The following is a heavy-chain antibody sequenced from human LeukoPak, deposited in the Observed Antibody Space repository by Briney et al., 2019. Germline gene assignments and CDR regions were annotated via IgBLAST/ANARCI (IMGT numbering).Heavy chain of an antibody. D-gene: IGHD6-13*01. J-gene: IGHJ5*02. Sequence: SQTLSLTCTVSGGSISSGGYYWSWIRQPPGKGLEWIGYIYHSGSTYYNPSLKSRVTISVDTSKNQFSLKLSSVTAADTAVYYCARDKAIAAAGTSWFDPWGQGTLVTVSS. CDR3: ARDKAIAAAGTSWFDP. V-gene: IGHV4-30-2*01. CDR1: GGSISSGGYY. CDR2: IYHSGST.